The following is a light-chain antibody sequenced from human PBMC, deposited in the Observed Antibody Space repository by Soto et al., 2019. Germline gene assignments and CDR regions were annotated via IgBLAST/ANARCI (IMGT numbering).Light chain of an antibody. V-gene: IGLV1-51*01. CDR3: GTWDNSLSAYV. J-gene: IGLJ1*01. CDR2: DSN. CDR1: GSNIGNNF. Sequence: QPVLTQPPSVSAAPGQKVTISCSGSGSNIGNNFVSWYQQFPGAAPKFLIYDSNKRPSGIPDRFSGSKSGTSATLGITGLQTGDEADYYCGTWDNSLSAYVFGAGTKLTVL.